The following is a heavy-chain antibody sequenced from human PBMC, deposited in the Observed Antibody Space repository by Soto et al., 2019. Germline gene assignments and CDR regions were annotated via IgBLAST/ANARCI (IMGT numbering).Heavy chain of an antibody. CDR1: GGTFSSYA. J-gene: IGHJ5*02. CDR3: ARDLISTNHQDIVATSNWFDP. D-gene: IGHD5-12*01. CDR2: IIPIFGTA. V-gene: IGHV1-69*01. Sequence: VSCKPSGGTFSSYAISWVRQAPGQGLEWMGGIIPIFGTANYAQKFQGRVTITADESTSTAYMELSSLRSEDTAVYYCARDLISTNHQDIVATSNWFDPWGNGNLVIVDS.